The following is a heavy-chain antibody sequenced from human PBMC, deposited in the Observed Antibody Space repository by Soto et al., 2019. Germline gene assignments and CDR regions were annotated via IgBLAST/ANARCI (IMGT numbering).Heavy chain of an antibody. CDR2: IYWDDDK. CDR3: AHTYSPSGNCFDS. CDR1: GFSLSTSEVG. J-gene: IGHJ4*02. D-gene: IGHD3-10*01. V-gene: IGHV2-5*02. Sequence: QITLKESGPTLVKPTQTLTLTCTFSGFSLSTSEVGVGWIRQPPGKALEWLAMIYWDDDKRYSPSLKSRLTITKDTSKNPVVLTMTDVDPVDTAAYFCAHTYSPSGNCFDSWGQGTLVTVSS.